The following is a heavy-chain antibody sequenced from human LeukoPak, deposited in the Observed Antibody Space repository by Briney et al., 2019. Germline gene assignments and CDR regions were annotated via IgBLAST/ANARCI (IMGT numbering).Heavy chain of an antibody. CDR2: IDPSDSYT. CDR3: AETPHKANGFGTDY. Sequence: GESLKISCKGSGYSFTSYWISWVRQMPGKGLEWMGRIDPSDSYTNYSPSFQGHVTISADKSISTAYLQWSSLKASDTAMYYCAETPHKANGFGTDYLGQGTLVTVSS. CDR1: GYSFTSYW. V-gene: IGHV5-10-1*01. J-gene: IGHJ4*02. D-gene: IGHD2-8*01.